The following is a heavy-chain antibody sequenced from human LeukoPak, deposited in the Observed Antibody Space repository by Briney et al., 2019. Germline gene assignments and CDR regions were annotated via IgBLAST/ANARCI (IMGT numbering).Heavy chain of an antibody. CDR2: IIPIFGTA. Sequence: SVKVSCKASGGTFSSYAISWVRQAPGQGLERMGRIIPIFGTANYAQKFQGRVTITTDESTSTAYMELSSLRSEDTAVYYCAREETAAANWFDPWGQGTLVTVSS. CDR3: AREETAAANWFDP. D-gene: IGHD6-13*01. J-gene: IGHJ5*02. CDR1: GGTFSSYA. V-gene: IGHV1-69*05.